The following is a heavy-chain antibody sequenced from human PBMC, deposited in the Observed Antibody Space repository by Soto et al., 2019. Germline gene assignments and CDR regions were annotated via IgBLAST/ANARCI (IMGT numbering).Heavy chain of an antibody. Sequence: EVQLVESGGGLVQPGGSLTLSCAASEFAFSCYWMTWVRQAPGKGLEWVANIRKDGSQRPYLVSVRGRFTISSDNSKNSLYLQINILRAEDTALFFFARGVSPGSSALYFDAFDMWGQGKIVSVSS. CDR1: EFAFSCYW. J-gene: IGHJ3*02. D-gene: IGHD2-8*01. V-gene: IGHV3-7*05. CDR2: IRKDGSQR. CDR3: ARGVSPGSSALYFDAFDM.